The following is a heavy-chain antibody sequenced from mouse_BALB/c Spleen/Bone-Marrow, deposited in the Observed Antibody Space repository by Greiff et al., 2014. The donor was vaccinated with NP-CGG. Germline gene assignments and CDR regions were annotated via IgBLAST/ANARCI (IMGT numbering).Heavy chain of an antibody. CDR3: ARGSYYGGYFDY. CDR2: VNPYNSAT. V-gene: IGHV1-31*01. J-gene: IGHJ2*01. Sequence: VHVKQPGPELVKPGASVKISCKASGYSFTGYYMHWVKQSHVKSLEWIGRVNPYNSATSYNQNFKDKASLTVDKSSSTAYMELHSLTSEDSAVYYCARGSYYGGYFDYWGQGTTLTVSS. D-gene: IGHD1-1*01. CDR1: GYSFTGYY.